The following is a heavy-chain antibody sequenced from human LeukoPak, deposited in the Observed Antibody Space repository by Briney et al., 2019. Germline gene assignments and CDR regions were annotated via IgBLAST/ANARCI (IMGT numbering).Heavy chain of an antibody. Sequence: SETLSLTCAVYGGSFSGYYWSWIRQPPGKGLEWIGEINHSGSTNYNPSLKSRVTISVDTSKNQFSLKLSSVTAADTAVYYCARGRTCSSTSCFYYYYYYGMDVWGQGTAVTVSS. CDR2: INHSGST. CDR3: ARGRTCSSTSCFYYYYYYGMDV. CDR1: GGSFSGYY. V-gene: IGHV4-34*01. J-gene: IGHJ6*02. D-gene: IGHD2-2*01.